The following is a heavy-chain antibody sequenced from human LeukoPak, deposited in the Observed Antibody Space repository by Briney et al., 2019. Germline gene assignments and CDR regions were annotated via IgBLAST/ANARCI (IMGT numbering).Heavy chain of an antibody. J-gene: IGHJ4*02. CDR1: GGSISNYY. Sequence: PSETLSLTCTVSGGSISNYYWTWIRQLAGKGLEWIGRIYSSGSTDYNPSLKSRVTMSVDTSKNQFSLNLSSVTAADTAVYYCASLYNSSGYYIDYWGQGTLVTVSS. CDR2: IYSSGST. CDR3: ASLYNSSGYYIDY. D-gene: IGHD3-22*01. V-gene: IGHV4-4*07.